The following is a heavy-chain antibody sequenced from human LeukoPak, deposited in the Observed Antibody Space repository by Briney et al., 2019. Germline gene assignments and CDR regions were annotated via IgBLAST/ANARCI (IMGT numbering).Heavy chain of an antibody. CDR2: ISSSGSTI. CDR3: ATVPYGSGSYYTDWFDP. Sequence: PGGSLRLSCAASGFTFSSYEMNWVRQAPGKGLGWVSYISSSGSTIYYADSVKGRFTISRDNAKNSLYLQMNSLRAEDTAVYYCATVPYGSGSYYTDWFDPWGQGTLVTVSS. J-gene: IGHJ5*02. D-gene: IGHD3-10*01. CDR1: GFTFSSYE. V-gene: IGHV3-48*03.